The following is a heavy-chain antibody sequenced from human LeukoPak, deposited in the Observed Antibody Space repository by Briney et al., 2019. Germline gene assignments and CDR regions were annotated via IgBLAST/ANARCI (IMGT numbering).Heavy chain of an antibody. D-gene: IGHD4-17*01. J-gene: IGHJ3*02. Sequence: ASVKVSCKASGYTFTSYGISWVRQAPGQGLEWMGWISAYNGNTNYAQKFQGRVTITADKSTSTAYMELSSLRSEDTAVYYCARVGFATVTTSIYAFDIWGQGTMVTVSS. CDR2: ISAYNGNT. CDR3: ARVGFATVTTSIYAFDI. V-gene: IGHV1-18*01. CDR1: GYTFTSYG.